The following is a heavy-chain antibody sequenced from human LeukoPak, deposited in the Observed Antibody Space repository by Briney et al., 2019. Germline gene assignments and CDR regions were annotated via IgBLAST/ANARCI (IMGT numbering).Heavy chain of an antibody. CDR3: AREKENYYDSSGYYVLGTSKHFDY. Sequence: TGGSLRLSCAASGFTFSSYSMNWVRQAPGKGLEWVSSISSSSYIYYADSVKGRFTISRDNAKNSLYLQMNSLRAEDTAVYYCAREKENYYDSSGYYVLGTSKHFDYWGQGTLVTVSS. CDR1: GFTFSSYS. V-gene: IGHV3-21*01. D-gene: IGHD3-22*01. J-gene: IGHJ4*02. CDR2: ISSSSYI.